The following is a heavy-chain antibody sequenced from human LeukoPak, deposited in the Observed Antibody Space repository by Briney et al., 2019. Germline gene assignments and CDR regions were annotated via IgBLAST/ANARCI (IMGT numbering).Heavy chain of an antibody. CDR3: ARAGFGESLQGSYYYYYYMGV. Sequence: ASVKVSCKASGYTFTSYDINWVRQATGQGLEWMGWMNPNSGNTGYAQKFQGRVTMTRNTSISTAYMELSSLRSEDTAVYYCARAGFGESLQGSYYYYYYMGVWGKGTTVTVSS. CDR1: GYTFTSYD. CDR2: MNPNSGNT. J-gene: IGHJ6*03. D-gene: IGHD3-10*01. V-gene: IGHV1-8*01.